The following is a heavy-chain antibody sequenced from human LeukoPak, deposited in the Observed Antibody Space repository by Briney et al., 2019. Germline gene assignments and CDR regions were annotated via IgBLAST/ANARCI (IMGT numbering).Heavy chain of an antibody. D-gene: IGHD2-15*01. CDR3: ARDLMGYSLGSSNWFDP. V-gene: IGHV3-48*04. Sequence: GGSLRLSCAASGFTFSSYRMNWVRQAPGKGLEWVSYISSSSSTIYYADSVKGRFIISRDNAKNSLYLQMNSLRAEDTAVYYCARDLMGYSLGSSNWFDPWGQGTLVTVSS. CDR1: GFTFSSYR. CDR2: ISSSSSTI. J-gene: IGHJ5*02.